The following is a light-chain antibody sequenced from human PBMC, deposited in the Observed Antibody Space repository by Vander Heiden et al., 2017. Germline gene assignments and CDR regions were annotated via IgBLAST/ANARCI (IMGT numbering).Light chain of an antibody. CDR2: VAS. CDR3: QQYQSCPPSWT. Sequence: EIVMTQSPGTLSVSPGERASISCRASQSISNKLAWYQQKPGQAPKLLMHVASTRATGIPARFSGIGSETEFTLTISSLQSEDFAVYFCQQYQSCPPSWTFGQGTKVEIK. CDR1: QSISNK. J-gene: IGKJ1*01. V-gene: IGKV3-15*01.